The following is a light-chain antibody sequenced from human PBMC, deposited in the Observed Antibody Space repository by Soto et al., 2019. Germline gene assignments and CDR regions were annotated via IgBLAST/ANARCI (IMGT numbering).Light chain of an antibody. J-gene: IGKJ1*01. V-gene: IGKV1-39*01. CDR2: STS. Sequence: IQLTQSPSSPSASVGDRVTASCRSSQNIDNYLNWYVQRPGKAPELLIYSTSNLKSGVPSRFRGSGSGTDFSLTINSLQSEDFATYYCQQSSNIPWTFGQGTKVDI. CDR1: QNIDNY. CDR3: QQSSNIPWT.